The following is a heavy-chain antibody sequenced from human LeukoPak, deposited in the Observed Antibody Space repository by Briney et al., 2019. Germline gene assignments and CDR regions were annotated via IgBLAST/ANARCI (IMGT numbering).Heavy chain of an antibody. D-gene: IGHD6-19*01. CDR3: AKDLGVAVAGPYN. CDR2: MSGSGGST. J-gene: IGHJ4*02. V-gene: IGHV3-23*01. Sequence: GGSLRLSCAASGFTFSSYAMSWVRQAPGEGLGWVSTMSGSGGSTYYADSVKGRFTISRDNSKNTLYLQMNSLRVEDTAVYYCAKDLGVAVAGPYNWGQGTLVTVSS. CDR1: GFTFSSYA.